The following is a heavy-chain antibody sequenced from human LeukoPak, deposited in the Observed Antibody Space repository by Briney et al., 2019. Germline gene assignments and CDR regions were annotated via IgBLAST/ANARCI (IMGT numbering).Heavy chain of an antibody. CDR2: ISAYNGNT. J-gene: IGHJ5*02. Sequence: ASVKVSCKASGHNFNSYGISWMRQAPGQGLEWMGWISAYNGNTNYAQKVQGRVTMTTDTSTSTAYMELRSLRSDDTAVYYCAGAAAGTNNWFDPWGQGTLVTVSS. CDR1: GHNFNSYG. V-gene: IGHV1-18*01. CDR3: AGAAAGTNNWFDP. D-gene: IGHD6-13*01.